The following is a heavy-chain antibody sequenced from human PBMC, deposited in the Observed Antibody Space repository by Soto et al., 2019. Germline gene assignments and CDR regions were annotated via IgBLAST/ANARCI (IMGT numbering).Heavy chain of an antibody. CDR1: GYTFTGYY. Sequence: ASVKVSCKASGYTFTGYYMHWVRQAPGQGLEWMGWINPNSGGTNYAQKFQGWVTMTRDTSISTAYMELSRLRSDDTAVYCCARASSSSLYYYGMDVWGQGTTVTVSS. CDR2: INPNSGGT. V-gene: IGHV1-2*04. D-gene: IGHD6-13*01. J-gene: IGHJ6*02. CDR3: ARASSSSLYYYGMDV.